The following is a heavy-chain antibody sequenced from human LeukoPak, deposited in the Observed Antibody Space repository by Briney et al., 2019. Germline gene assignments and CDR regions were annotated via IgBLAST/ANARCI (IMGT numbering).Heavy chain of an antibody. D-gene: IGHD6-19*01. CDR3: ARRAGYSSGWYDY. CDR2: IKQDGSEK. V-gene: IGHV3-7*01. J-gene: IGHJ4*02. CDR1: GFTFSGYW. Sequence: GGSLRLSCAASGFTFSGYWMSWVRQAPGKGLEWVANIKQDGSEKYYVDSVKGRFTISRDNAKNSLYLQMNSLRAEDTAVYYCARRAGYSSGWYDYWGQGTLVTVSS.